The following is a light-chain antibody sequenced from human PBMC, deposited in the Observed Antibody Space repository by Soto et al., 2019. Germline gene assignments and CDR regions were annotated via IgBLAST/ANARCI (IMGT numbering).Light chain of an antibody. V-gene: IGLV2-14*01. J-gene: IGLJ1*01. CDR1: SSDVGGYNY. CDR3: SSYTSSSPYV. Sequence: QSVLTQPASVSGSPGQSITISFTGTSSDVGGYNYVSWYQQHPGKAPKLMIYDVSNRHSGVSNRFSGSKSGNTASLTISGLQAEDEADYYCSSYTSSSPYVFGTGTKVTVL. CDR2: DVS.